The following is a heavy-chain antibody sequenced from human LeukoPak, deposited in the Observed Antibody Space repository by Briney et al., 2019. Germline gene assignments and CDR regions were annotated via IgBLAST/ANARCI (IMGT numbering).Heavy chain of an antibody. V-gene: IGHV3-7*01. CDR1: GFTFSSYW. Sequence: GGSLRLSCVASGFTFSSYWMSWVRQALGKGLEWVANIKQEGTQKYYVDSVKGRFTISRDNAKNSLYLQMNSLRAEDTAVYYCARYSSSWDFDYWGQGSLVTVSS. D-gene: IGHD6-13*01. CDR3: ARYSSSWDFDY. CDR2: IKQEGTQK. J-gene: IGHJ4*02.